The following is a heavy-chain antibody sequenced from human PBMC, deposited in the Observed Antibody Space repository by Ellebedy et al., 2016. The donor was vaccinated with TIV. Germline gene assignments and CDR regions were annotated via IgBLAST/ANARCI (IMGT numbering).Heavy chain of an antibody. CDR2: IAIDSTP. V-gene: IGHV3-66*01. J-gene: IGHJ3*02. Sequence: GGSLRLSCAASELTVSSNYMSWVRQAPGKGLEWVSVIAIDSTPYYADSVKGRFTSSRDNSKNTLYIEMDSLRAEDTAVYYCARETFNDVDLRVWGVFDIWGQGTMVAVSS. D-gene: IGHD6-6*01. CDR1: ELTVSSNY. CDR3: ARETFNDVDLRVWGVFDI.